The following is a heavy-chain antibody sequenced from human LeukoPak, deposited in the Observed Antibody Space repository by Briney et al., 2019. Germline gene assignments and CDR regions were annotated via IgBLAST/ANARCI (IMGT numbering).Heavy chain of an antibody. J-gene: IGHJ4*02. CDR1: GFIFSSYW. CDR2: INRDGSGR. V-gene: IGHV3-7*03. D-gene: IGHD6-19*01. Sequence: GGSLRLSCAASGFIFSSYWMTWVRQAPGKGLEWVANINRDGSGRDYADSVKGRFTISRDNARNSLSLQMNSLRAEDTAVYYCAKDPQQWLPPWAFDYWGQGTLVTVSS. CDR3: AKDPQQWLPPWAFDY.